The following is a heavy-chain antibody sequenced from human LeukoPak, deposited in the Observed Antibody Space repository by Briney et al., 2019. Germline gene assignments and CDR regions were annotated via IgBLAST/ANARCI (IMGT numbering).Heavy chain of an antibody. J-gene: IGHJ4*02. V-gene: IGHV3-7*01. CDR1: GFTFSTYW. D-gene: IGHD7-27*01. CDR3: ARDLNWENY. Sequence: GGSLRLSCAASGFTFSTYWMTWVRQAPGKGLEWVANIKPDGSQIYYVDSVKGRFTISRDNAKNSLYLQMNSLRAEDTAVYYCARDLNWENYWGQGTLVTVSS. CDR2: IKPDGSQI.